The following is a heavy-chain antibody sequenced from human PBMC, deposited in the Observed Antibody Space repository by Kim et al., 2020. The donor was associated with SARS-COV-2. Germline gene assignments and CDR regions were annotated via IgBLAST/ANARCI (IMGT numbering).Heavy chain of an antibody. J-gene: IGHJ4*02. Sequence: YHADSGKGRFTSARDNYKNTLYLQMNSLRAEDTAVYYCAGHSSSWYYFDYWGQGTLVTVSS. V-gene: IGHV3-30*01. CDR3: AGHSSSWYYFDY. D-gene: IGHD6-13*01.